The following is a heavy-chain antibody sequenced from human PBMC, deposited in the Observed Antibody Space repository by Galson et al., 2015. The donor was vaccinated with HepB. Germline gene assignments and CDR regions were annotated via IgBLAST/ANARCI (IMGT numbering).Heavy chain of an antibody. Sequence: SVKVSCKASGGTFSSYTISRVRQASGQGLEWMGRIIPILGIANYAQKFQGRVTITADKSTSTAYMELSSLRSEDTAVYYCASWTRNDYGDYVGLGAYYYYYYGMDVWGQGTTVTVSS. CDR2: IIPILGIA. J-gene: IGHJ6*02. V-gene: IGHV1-69*02. CDR3: ASWTRNDYGDYVGLGAYYYYYYGMDV. CDR1: GGTFSSYT. D-gene: IGHD4-17*01.